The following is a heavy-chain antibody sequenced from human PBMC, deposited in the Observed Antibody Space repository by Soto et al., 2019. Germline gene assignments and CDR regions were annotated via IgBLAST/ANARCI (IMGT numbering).Heavy chain of an antibody. J-gene: IGHJ6*02. V-gene: IGHV3-53*01. CDR2: IYSGGST. CDR3: ARDLIAAAPGYYYGMDV. CDR1: GFTVSSNY. Sequence: GSLRLSCAASGFTVSSNYMSGVRQAPGKGLEWVSVIYSGGSTYYADSVKGRFTISRDNSKNTLYLLMNSLRAEDTAVYYCARDLIAAAPGYYYGMDVWGQGTTVTVSS. D-gene: IGHD6-13*01.